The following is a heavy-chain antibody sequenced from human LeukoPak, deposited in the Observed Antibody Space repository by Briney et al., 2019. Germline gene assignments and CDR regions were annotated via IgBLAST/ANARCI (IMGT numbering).Heavy chain of an antibody. V-gene: IGHV3-23*01. CDR3: AKESGDYRKNWFAP. Sequence: SGGSLRLSCAAAGFTFSSYAMGWVRQAPGKGLEWVSAISGSGGSTYYAESVKGRFTISRDNSKNTLYLQVNSLRAEDTAVYYCAKESGDYRKNWFAPWGQGTLVTVSS. D-gene: IGHD4-11*01. CDR1: GFTFSSYA. CDR2: ISGSGGST. J-gene: IGHJ5*02.